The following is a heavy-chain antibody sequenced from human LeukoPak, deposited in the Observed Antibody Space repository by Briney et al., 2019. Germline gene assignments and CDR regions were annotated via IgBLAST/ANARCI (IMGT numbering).Heavy chain of an antibody. CDR1: GFTFSNYA. CDR2: ISDDGSNK. D-gene: IGHD1-7*01. CDR3: ARDYRWNYRIDY. V-gene: IGHV3-30-3*01. Sequence: GRSLRLSCAASGFTFSNYAIHWVRQAPGKGLEWVAYISDDGSNKFYADSVKGRFTISRDNSKNTLYVQMNSLRPDDTAVYYCARDYRWNYRIDYWGQGTLVTVSS. J-gene: IGHJ4*02.